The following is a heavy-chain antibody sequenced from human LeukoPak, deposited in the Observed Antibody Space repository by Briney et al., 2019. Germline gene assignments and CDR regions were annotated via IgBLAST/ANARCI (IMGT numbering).Heavy chain of an antibody. V-gene: IGHV3-33*01. Sequence: GGSLRLSCAASGFTFSSYGMHWVRQAPGKGLEWVAVIWYDGSNKYYADSVKGRFTISRDNSKNTLYLQMNSLRAEDTAVYYCARGTTFGGVIVGDYWGQGTLVTVPS. CDR3: ARGTTFGGVIVGDY. J-gene: IGHJ4*02. CDR2: IWYDGSNK. D-gene: IGHD3-16*02. CDR1: GFTFSSYG.